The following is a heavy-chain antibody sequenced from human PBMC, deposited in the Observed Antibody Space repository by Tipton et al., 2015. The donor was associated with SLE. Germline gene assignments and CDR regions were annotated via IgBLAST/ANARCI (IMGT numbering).Heavy chain of an antibody. D-gene: IGHD2/OR15-2a*01. CDR2: IYYSGNT. V-gene: IGHV4-31*03. CDR3: VGGDLSMQWISGAFDV. CDR1: GGSISIGGLY. J-gene: IGHJ3*01. Sequence: LSLTCTVSGGSISIGGLYWGLFRQHPGEGREWIGYIYYSGNTNYNPSLKSRVTISLDTSKNQFSLKLSSVTAADTAVYYCVGGDLSMQWISGAFDVWGQGTAVVVS.